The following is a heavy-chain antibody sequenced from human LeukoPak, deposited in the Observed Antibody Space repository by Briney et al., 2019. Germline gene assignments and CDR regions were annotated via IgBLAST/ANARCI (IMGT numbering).Heavy chain of an antibody. J-gene: IGHJ6*03. V-gene: IGHV3-74*01. Sequence: GGSLRLSCAASGFTFSSYWMHWVRQAPEKGLVWVSRINSDGSSTSYADSVKGRFTISRDNAKNTLYLQMNSLRAEDTAVYYCARRQVLLWFGELFTVAMDVWGKGTTVTISS. CDR2: INSDGSST. CDR1: GFTFSSYW. D-gene: IGHD3-10*01. CDR3: ARRQVLLWFGELFTVAMDV.